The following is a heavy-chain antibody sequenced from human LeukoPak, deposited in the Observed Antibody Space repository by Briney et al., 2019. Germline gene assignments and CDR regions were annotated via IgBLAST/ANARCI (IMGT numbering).Heavy chain of an antibody. D-gene: IGHD2-21*02. Sequence: SETLSLTCTVSGGSISSYYWSWIRQPPGKGLEWIGYIYYSGSTNYNPSLKSRVTISVDTSKNQFSLKLSSVTAADTAVYFCARQYCSGDCYYYYYGMDVWGQGTTVTVSS. CDR1: GGSISSYY. V-gene: IGHV4-59*08. CDR3: ARQYCSGDCYYYYYGMDV. J-gene: IGHJ6*02. CDR2: IYYSGST.